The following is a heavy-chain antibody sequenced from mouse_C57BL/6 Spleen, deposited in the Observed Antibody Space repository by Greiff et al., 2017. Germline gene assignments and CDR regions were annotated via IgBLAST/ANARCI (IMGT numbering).Heavy chain of an antibody. V-gene: IGHV1-26*01. CDR1: GYTFTDYY. D-gene: IGHD4-1*01. J-gene: IGHJ2*01. CDR2: INPNNGGT. CDR3: AKGAGTGN. Sequence: VQLQQSGPELVKPGASVKISCKASGYTFTDYYMNWVKQSHGKSLEWIGDINPNNGGTSYNQKFKGKATLTVDKSSSTAYMELRSLTSEDSAVYYCAKGAGTGNWGQGATLTVSS.